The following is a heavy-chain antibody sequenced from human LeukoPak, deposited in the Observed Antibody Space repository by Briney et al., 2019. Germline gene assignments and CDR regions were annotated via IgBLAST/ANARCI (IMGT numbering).Heavy chain of an antibody. V-gene: IGHV1-2*02. CDR1: GYTFTGCY. J-gene: IGHJ6*02. Sequence: ASVKVSCKASGYTFTGCYMHWVRQAPGQGLEWMGWINPNSGGTNYAQKFQGRVAMTGDTSISTAYMELRRLRPDDTAVYYCARTPRGYSYGRGYGMDVWGQGTTVTVSS. D-gene: IGHD5-18*01. CDR3: ARTPRGYSYGRGYGMDV. CDR2: INPNSGGT.